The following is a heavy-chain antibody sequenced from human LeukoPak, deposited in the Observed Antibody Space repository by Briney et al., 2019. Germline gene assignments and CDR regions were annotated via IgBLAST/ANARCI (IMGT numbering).Heavy chain of an antibody. D-gene: IGHD7-27*01. V-gene: IGHV3-48*02. CDR2: ISSGGGTV. Sequence: GGSLRLSCAGSGFRFNSYSMIWVRQAPGKGLEWIAYISSGGGTVHHADSIKRRFTISRDNAKNSVYLQMNSVRDDDMAVYYCARGGVGNWGSSCDYWGPGIRVIVSS. CDR3: ARGGVGNWGSSCDY. J-gene: IGHJ4*02. CDR1: GFRFNSYS.